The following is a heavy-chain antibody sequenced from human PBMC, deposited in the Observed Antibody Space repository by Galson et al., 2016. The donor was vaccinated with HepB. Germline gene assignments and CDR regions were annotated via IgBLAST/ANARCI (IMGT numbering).Heavy chain of an antibody. J-gene: IGHJ5*02. CDR2: INPSGGST. D-gene: IGHD3-22*01. CDR1: GYTFTSYY. CDR3: AIVLLSGYFPS. Sequence: SVKVSCKASGYTFTSYYIHWVRQAPGQGLEWMGIINPSGGSTTYAQKFQGRVTMTRDTSTSTVYMELSSLRSVDTAVYYCAIVLLSGYFPSWGQGTLVTVSS. V-gene: IGHV1-46*03.